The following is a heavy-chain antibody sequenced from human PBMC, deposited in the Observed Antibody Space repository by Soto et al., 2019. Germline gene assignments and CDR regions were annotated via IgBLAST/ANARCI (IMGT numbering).Heavy chain of an antibody. V-gene: IGHV3-64*01. D-gene: IGHD1-26*01. Sequence: GGSLRLSCAASGFTFSDYAMHWVRQTPGKGLEYVSAITPNGDSPFYANSVKGRFTISRDNSKNTLYLQMDILRVEDMGFYYCARKYTGSYPYESWGQGTLVTVSS. CDR1: GFTFSDYA. J-gene: IGHJ5*02. CDR2: ITPNGDSP. CDR3: ARKYTGSYPYES.